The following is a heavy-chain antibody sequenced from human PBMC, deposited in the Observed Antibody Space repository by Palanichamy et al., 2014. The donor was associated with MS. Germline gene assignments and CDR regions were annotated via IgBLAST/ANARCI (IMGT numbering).Heavy chain of an antibody. V-gene: IGHV4-39*01. CDR1: GGSISSSSYY. CDR3: ASRRRIYGDYND. D-gene: IGHD4-17*01. CDR2: FYYTGST. J-gene: IGHJ4*02. Sequence: QLQLQESGPGLVKPSETLSLTCTVSGGSISSSSYYWGWIRQPPGKGLEWIGTFYYTGSTYYNPSLKSRVTISVDTSKNQFSLKLSSVTAADTAVYYCASRRRIYGDYNDWGQGTLVTVSS.